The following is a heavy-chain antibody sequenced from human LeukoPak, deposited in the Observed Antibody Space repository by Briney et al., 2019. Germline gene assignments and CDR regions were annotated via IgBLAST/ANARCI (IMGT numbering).Heavy chain of an antibody. Sequence: GGSLRLSCAASGFTFSSYAMSWVRQAPGKGLEWVSAISGSGGSTYYADSVKGRFTISRDNAKNSLYLQMNSLRAEDTAVYYCARGRPPRYCSSTSCSNWFDPWGQGTLVTVSS. CDR3: ARGRPPRYCSSTSCSNWFDP. D-gene: IGHD2-2*01. CDR2: ISGSGGST. CDR1: GFTFSSYA. J-gene: IGHJ5*02. V-gene: IGHV3-23*01.